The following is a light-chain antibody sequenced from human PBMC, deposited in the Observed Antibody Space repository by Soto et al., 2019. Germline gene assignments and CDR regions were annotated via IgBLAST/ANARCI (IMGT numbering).Light chain of an antibody. J-gene: IGKJ1*01. CDR2: VAS. V-gene: IGKV1-27*01. CDR1: QGISNY. CDR3: QKYNSAPWT. Sequence: DIQMTQSPSSLSASVGDRVTVTCRASQGISNYLAWYQQQPGKVPKLLIYVASTLQSGVPSRFSGSGSGTDFTLTISSLQPEDVATYYCQKYNSAPWTFGQGTKVEIK.